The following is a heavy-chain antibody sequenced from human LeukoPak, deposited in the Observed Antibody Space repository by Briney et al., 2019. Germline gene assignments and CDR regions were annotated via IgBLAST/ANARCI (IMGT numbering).Heavy chain of an antibody. CDR2: INHSGST. CDR1: GGSFSSYY. V-gene: IGHV4-34*01. Sequence: PSETLSLTCAVYGGSFSSYYWSWIRQPPGKGLEWIGEINHSGSTNYNPSLKSRVTISVDTSKNQFSLKLSSVTAADTAVYYCARGRIVVVPAAMSFRRSWFDPWGQGTLVTVSS. D-gene: IGHD2-2*01. J-gene: IGHJ5*02. CDR3: ARGRIVVVPAAMSFRRSWFDP.